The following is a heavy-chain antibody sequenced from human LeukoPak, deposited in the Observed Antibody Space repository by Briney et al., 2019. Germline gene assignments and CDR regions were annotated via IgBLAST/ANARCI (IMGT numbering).Heavy chain of an antibody. CDR1: GFTFSSYS. CDR2: ISSSSSYI. V-gene: IGHV3-21*01. CDR3: ASSSIADPDAFDI. J-gene: IGHJ3*02. Sequence: GGSLILSCAASGFTFSSYSMNWVRQAPGKGLEWVSSISSSSSYIYYADSVKGRFTISRDNAKNSLYLQMNSLRAEDTAVYYCASSSIADPDAFDIWGQGTMVTVSS. D-gene: IGHD6-6*01.